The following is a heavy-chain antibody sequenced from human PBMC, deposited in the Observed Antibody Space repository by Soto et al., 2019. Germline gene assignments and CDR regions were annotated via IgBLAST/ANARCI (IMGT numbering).Heavy chain of an antibody. V-gene: IGHV1-69*06. CDR1: GGTFSSYA. D-gene: IGHD5-18*01. CDR2: IIPIFGTA. Sequence: SVKVSCKASGGTFSSYAISWVRQAPGQGLEWMGGIIPIFGTANYAQKFQGRVTITADKSTSTAYMELSSLRSEDTAVYYCASTWIQLWLYYYGMDVWGQGTTVTVSS. J-gene: IGHJ6*02. CDR3: ASTWIQLWLYYYGMDV.